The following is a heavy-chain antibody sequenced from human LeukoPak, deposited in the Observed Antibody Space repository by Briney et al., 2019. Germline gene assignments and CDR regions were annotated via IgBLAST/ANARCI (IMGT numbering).Heavy chain of an antibody. CDR3: ATDRVAGRRPLLELGY. CDR2: ISASGSNT. CDR1: GFTFSSYN. J-gene: IGHJ4*02. Sequence: SGGSLRLSCAASGFTFSSYNMNWVRQAPGKGLEWVSSISASGSNTYYADSVKGRFTISRDNSKNTLYLQMNSLRAEDTAIYYCATDRVAGRRPLLELGYWGQGALVTVSS. D-gene: IGHD6-19*01. V-gene: IGHV3-23*01.